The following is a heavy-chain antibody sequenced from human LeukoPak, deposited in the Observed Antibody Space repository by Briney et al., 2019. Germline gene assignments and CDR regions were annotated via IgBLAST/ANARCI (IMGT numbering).Heavy chain of an antibody. CDR2: ISSSSSYI. V-gene: IGHV3-21*01. CDR1: GFTFSSYS. CDR3: AKGLLWFGECLDY. J-gene: IGHJ4*02. Sequence: PGGSLRLSCAASGFTFSSYSMNWVRQAPGKGLEWVSSISSSSSYIYYADSVKGRFTISRDNAKNSLYLQMNSLRAEDTAVYYCAKGLLWFGECLDYWGQGTLVTVSS. D-gene: IGHD3-10*01.